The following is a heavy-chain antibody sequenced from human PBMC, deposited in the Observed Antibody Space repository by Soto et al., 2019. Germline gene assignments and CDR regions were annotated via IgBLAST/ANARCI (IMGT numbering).Heavy chain of an antibody. CDR3: ARGGYCSGGSCYSAVWYFDL. D-gene: IGHD2-15*01. CDR2: ISSSSSYI. V-gene: IGHV3-21*01. Sequence: EVQLVESGGGLVKPGGSLRLSCAASGFTFSSYSMNWVRQAPGKGLEWVSSISSSSSYIYYADSVKGRFTISRDNAKNSLYLQMNSLRAEDTAVYYCARGGYCSGGSCYSAVWYFDLWGRGTLVTVSS. J-gene: IGHJ2*01. CDR1: GFTFSSYS.